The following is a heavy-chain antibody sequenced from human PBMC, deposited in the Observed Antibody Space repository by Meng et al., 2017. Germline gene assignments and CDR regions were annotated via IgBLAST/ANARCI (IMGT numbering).Heavy chain of an antibody. Sequence: QGQLVQAGAGVKKPGAAVKVSCKPSGYNFPDYYIHWVRRAPGQGLEWMGRINPKSGDTHYAQKFQARVTMTGDTSISTAYMELSGLRSDDTAVYYCARLLRPYSSSSNFDYWGQGTLVTVSS. CDR3: ARLLRPYSSSSNFDY. CDR1: GYNFPDYY. CDR2: INPKSGDT. D-gene: IGHD6-6*01. V-gene: IGHV1-2*06. J-gene: IGHJ4*02.